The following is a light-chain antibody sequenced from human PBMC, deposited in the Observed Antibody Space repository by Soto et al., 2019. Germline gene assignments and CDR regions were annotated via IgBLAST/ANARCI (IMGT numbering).Light chain of an antibody. V-gene: IGKV1-5*03. CDR3: QQDSNWT. Sequence: DIQMTQSPSTLSAXXXXXXXXXCRASQSISSWLAWYQQKPGNAPKLLIYKASSLENGVPSRFSGSGSGTEFTLTISSLQSENFAVYYCQQDSNWTFGRGTKVDIK. CDR1: QSISSW. J-gene: IGKJ1*01. CDR2: KAS.